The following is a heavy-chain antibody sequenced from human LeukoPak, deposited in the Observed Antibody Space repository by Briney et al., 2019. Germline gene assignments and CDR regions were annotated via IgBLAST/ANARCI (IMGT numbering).Heavy chain of an antibody. CDR2: IYSNGNT. V-gene: IGHV4-39*07. CDR3: ARSATVTTGYFDY. D-gene: IGHD4-17*01. J-gene: IGHJ4*02. CDR1: GGSISSSGHY. Sequence: SSETLSLTCSVSGGSISSSGHYWGWIRQSPEKGLDWTGSIYSNGNTYYNPSVKSRVTISVDTSKNQFSLKLTSVTAAETAVYYCARSATVTTGYFDYWGQGALVTVSS.